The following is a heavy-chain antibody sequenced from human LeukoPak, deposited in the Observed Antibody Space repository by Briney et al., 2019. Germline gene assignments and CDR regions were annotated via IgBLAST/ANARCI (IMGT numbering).Heavy chain of an antibody. Sequence: GGSLRLSCAASGFTFSSYSMNWVRQAPGKGLEWVSSISSSSSYIYYADSVKGRFTISRDNAKNSLYLQMNSLRAEDTAVYYCARGSDYGDYDTAYYGMDVWGQGTTVTVSS. CDR1: GFTFSSYS. J-gene: IGHJ6*02. D-gene: IGHD4-17*01. V-gene: IGHV3-21*01. CDR2: ISSSSSYI. CDR3: ARGSDYGDYDTAYYGMDV.